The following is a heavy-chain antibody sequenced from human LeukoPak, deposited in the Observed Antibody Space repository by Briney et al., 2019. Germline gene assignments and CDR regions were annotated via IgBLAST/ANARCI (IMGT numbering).Heavy chain of an antibody. CDR1: GFTFSSYA. J-gene: IGHJ3*02. CDR3: ARFTYTDDAFDI. CDR2: ISGSGGST. D-gene: IGHD3-16*01. Sequence: GGSLRLSCAASGFTFSSYAMSWVRQAPGKGLEWVSAISGSGGSTYYADSVKGRFTISRDNAKNSLYLQMNSLRAEDTAVYYCARFTYTDDAFDIWGQGTMVTVSS. V-gene: IGHV3-23*01.